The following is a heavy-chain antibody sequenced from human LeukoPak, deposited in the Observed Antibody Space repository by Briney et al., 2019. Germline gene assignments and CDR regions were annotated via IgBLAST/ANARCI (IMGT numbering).Heavy chain of an antibody. V-gene: IGHV3-7*03. CDR2: IKHDGSET. CDR1: GFTFSSNW. CDR3: ARDDPRVGATETD. J-gene: IGHJ4*02. D-gene: IGHD1-26*01. Sequence: GGSLRLSCSASGFTFSSNWMIWVRQAPGKGLEWVANIKHDGSETYYMDSVKGRFTISRDNAKNSLYLQMNSLRVEDTAVYYCARDDPRVGATETDWGQGALVTVSS.